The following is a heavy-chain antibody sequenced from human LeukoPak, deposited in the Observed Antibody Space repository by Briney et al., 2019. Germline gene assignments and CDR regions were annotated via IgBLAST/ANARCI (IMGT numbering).Heavy chain of an antibody. D-gene: IGHD3-9*01. J-gene: IGHJ4*02. CDR3: AKWGDYDVLTGYYVSDY. V-gene: IGHV3-23*01. CDR2: ITGSGGNT. Sequence: PGGSLRPSCAASGFSVSSNYMSWVRQAPGKGLEWVSAITGSGGNTYYADSVKGRFTISRDNSKNTVFLQMNSLRAEDTAVYYCAKWGDYDVLTGYYVSDYWGQGTLVTVSS. CDR1: GFSVSSNY.